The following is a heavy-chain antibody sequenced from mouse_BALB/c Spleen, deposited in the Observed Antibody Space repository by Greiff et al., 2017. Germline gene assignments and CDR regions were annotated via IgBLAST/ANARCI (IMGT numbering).Heavy chain of an antibody. CDR3: AYMITTVYYYAMDY. J-gene: IGHJ4*01. CDR2: INPYNDGT. Sequence: EVQLQQSGPELVKPGASVKMSCKASGYTFTSYVMHWVKQKPGQGLEWIGYINPYNDGTKYNEKFKGKATLTSDKSSSTAYMELSSLTSEDSAVYYCAYMITTVYYYAMDYWGQGTSVTVSS. CDR1: GYTFTSYV. V-gene: IGHV1-14*01. D-gene: IGHD2-4*01.